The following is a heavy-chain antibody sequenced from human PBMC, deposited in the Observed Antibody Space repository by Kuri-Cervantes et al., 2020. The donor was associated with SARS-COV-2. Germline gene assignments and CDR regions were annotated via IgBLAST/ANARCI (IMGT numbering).Heavy chain of an antibody. J-gene: IGHJ5*02. CDR3: ARGDYYGSGSYYKRGNWFDP. Sequence: GESLKISCAASGFTFSSYGMHWVRQATGKGLEWVSAIGTAGDTYYPGSVKGRFTISRENAKNSLYLQMNSLRAGDTAVYYCARGDYYGSGSYYKRGNWFDPWGQGTLVTVSS. CDR2: IGTAGDT. D-gene: IGHD3-10*01. CDR1: GFTFSSYG. V-gene: IGHV3-13*01.